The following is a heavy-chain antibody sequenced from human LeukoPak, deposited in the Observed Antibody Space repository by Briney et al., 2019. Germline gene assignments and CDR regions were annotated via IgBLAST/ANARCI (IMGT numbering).Heavy chain of an antibody. CDR3: ARYPRYCGSGGCMGFDH. J-gene: IGHJ4*02. CDR2: INNNNGDT. V-gene: IGHV1-18*01. D-gene: IGHD2-15*01. CDR1: GYTFTSYG. Sequence: GASVKVSCKASGYTFTSYGISWVRQAPGQGLEWMGWINNNNGDTNYAQKIQDRVTMITDTSTSTAYMELRSLTYDDTAVYYCARYPRYCGSGGCMGFDHWGQGTLVTVSS.